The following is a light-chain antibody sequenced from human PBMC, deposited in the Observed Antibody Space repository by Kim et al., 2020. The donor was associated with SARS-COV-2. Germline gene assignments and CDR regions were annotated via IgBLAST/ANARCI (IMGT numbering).Light chain of an antibody. CDR1: QSISNW. CDR3: QQTYSASRT. CDR2: KAS. J-gene: IGKJ1*01. Sequence: DIQMTQSPSTLSASVGDRVTITCRASQSISNWLAWYQQKPGKAPKLLIYKASSLESGVPSRFTGSGSETDFTLTISSLQPEDFATYYCQQTYSASRTFGQGTKVDIK. V-gene: IGKV1-5*03.